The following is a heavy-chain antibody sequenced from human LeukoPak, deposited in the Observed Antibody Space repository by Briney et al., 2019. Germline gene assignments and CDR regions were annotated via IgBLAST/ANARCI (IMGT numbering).Heavy chain of an antibody. Sequence: SVKVSCKASGGTFSSYAISWVRQAPGQGLEWMGRIIPIFGTANYAQKFQGRVTITTDESTSAAYMELSSLRSEDTAVYYCASGYYYDSSGYYHFDYWGQGPLVTVSS. V-gene: IGHV1-69*05. CDR3: ASGYYYDSSGYYHFDY. D-gene: IGHD3-22*01. CDR1: GGTFSSYA. CDR2: IIPIFGTA. J-gene: IGHJ4*02.